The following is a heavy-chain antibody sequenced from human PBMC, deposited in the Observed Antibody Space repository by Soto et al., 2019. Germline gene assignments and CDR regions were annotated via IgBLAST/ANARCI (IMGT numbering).Heavy chain of an antibody. CDR1: GGTFSSYT. CDR3: AREPRDDYVWGSYRHLDY. J-gene: IGHJ4*02. Sequence: QVQLVQSGAEVKKPGSSVKVSCKASGGTFSSYTISWVRQAPGQGLEWMGRIIPILGIANYAQKFQGRVTITADKSTSTAYMELSSLRSEDTAVYYCAREPRDDYVWGSYRHLDYWGQGTLVTVSS. D-gene: IGHD3-16*02. V-gene: IGHV1-69*08. CDR2: IIPILGIA.